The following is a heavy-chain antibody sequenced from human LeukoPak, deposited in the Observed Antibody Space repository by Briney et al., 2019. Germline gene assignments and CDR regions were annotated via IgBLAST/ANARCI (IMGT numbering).Heavy chain of an antibody. CDR3: ARGTQGYSYGFGFDP. CDR1: GFTFSSYD. J-gene: IGHJ5*02. V-gene: IGHV3-13*01. D-gene: IGHD5-18*01. CDR2: IGTAGDT. Sequence: GGSLRLSCAASGFTFSSYDMHWVRQATGKGLEWVSAIGTAGDTYYPGSVKGRFTISRENAKNSLYLQMNSLRAGDTAVYYCARGTQGYSYGFGFDPWGQGTLVTVSS.